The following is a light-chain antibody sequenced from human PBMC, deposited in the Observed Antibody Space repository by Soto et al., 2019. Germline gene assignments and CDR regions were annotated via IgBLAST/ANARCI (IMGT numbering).Light chain of an antibody. CDR1: SSDVGSYNL. V-gene: IGLV2-23*02. J-gene: IGLJ2*01. CDR3: CSYAGSSTYVV. CDR2: EVS. Sequence: QSALTQPASVSGSPGKSITISCTGTSSDVGSYNLVSWYQQHPGKAPKLMIYEVSKRPSGVSNRFSGSKSGNTASLTISGLRAEDEADYYCCSYAGSSTYVVFGGGTKLTVL.